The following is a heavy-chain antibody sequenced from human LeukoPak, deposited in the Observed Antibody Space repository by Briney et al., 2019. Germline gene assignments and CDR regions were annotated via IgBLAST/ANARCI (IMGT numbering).Heavy chain of an antibody. V-gene: IGHV3-30-3*01. CDR3: ARGSVAAYYFDY. CDR2: ISYDGSNK. J-gene: IGHJ4*02. D-gene: IGHD6-19*01. CDR1: GFTFSSYA. Sequence: PGRSLRLSCAASGFTFSSYAMHWVRQAPGKGLEWVAVISYDGSNKYYADSVKGRFTISRDNSKNTLYLQMNSLRAEDTAVYYCARGSVAAYYFDYWGRGTLVTVSS.